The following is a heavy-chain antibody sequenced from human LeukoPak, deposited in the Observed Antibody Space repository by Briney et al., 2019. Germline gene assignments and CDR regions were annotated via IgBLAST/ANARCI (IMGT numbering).Heavy chain of an antibody. J-gene: IGHJ4*02. Sequence: GSLRLSCAASEFTFSNSGMHWVRQAPGKGLEWVAFIRFDGGTKYYADSVKGRFTISRDNSKNTVYLQVNSLRAEDTAVYYCARGTMFPYYFDYWGQGTLVTVSS. CDR2: IRFDGGTK. CDR1: EFTFSNSG. V-gene: IGHV3-30*02. CDR3: ARGTMFPYYFDY. D-gene: IGHD3-10*02.